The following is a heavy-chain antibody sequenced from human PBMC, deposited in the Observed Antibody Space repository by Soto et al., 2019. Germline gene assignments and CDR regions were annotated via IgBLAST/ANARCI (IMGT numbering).Heavy chain of an antibody. CDR2: INPNSGGT. J-gene: IGHJ5*02. Sequence: GTSVKASCKASGETFTGYYMHCVRQAHGQGLEWMGWINPNSGGTNYAKKFQGWVTMTRDTSISTAYMELSRLRSDDTAVYYCARAVIAAAGTRVNWFDPWGQGTLVTVSS. V-gene: IGHV1-2*04. D-gene: IGHD6-13*01. CDR3: ARAVIAAAGTRVNWFDP. CDR1: GETFTGYY.